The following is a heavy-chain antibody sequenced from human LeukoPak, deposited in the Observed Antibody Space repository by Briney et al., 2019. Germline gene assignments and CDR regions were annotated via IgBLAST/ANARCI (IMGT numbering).Heavy chain of an antibody. CDR3: AKDFVPRGGSYFPGFDY. CDR2: ISNSGDRT. Sequence: GGSLRLSCAASGFTFSSYAMNWVRQAPGKGLEWVSTISNSGDRTYYADSVKGRFTISRDNSKNTLYLQMNSLRTEDTAVYYCAKDFVPRGGSYFPGFDYWGQGTLVIVSS. CDR1: GFTFSSYA. V-gene: IGHV3-23*01. J-gene: IGHJ4*02. D-gene: IGHD1-26*01.